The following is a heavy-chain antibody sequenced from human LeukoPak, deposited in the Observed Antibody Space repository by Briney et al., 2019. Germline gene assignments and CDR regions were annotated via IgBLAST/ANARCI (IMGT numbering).Heavy chain of an antibody. CDR3: ARGGRVAAAGRYNWFDP. CDR1: GGSFSGYY. D-gene: IGHD6-13*01. Sequence: PSETLSLTCAVYGGSFSGYYWSWIRQPPGKGLEWIGEINHSGSTNYNPSLKSRVTISVDTSKNQFSLKLSSVTAADTAVYYCARGGRVAAAGRYNWFDPWGQGTLVTVPS. CDR2: INHSGST. V-gene: IGHV4-34*01. J-gene: IGHJ5*02.